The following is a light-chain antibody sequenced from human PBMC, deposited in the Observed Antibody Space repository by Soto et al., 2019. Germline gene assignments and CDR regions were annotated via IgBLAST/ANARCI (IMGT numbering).Light chain of an antibody. CDR3: QHYNSDPWT. J-gene: IGKJ1*01. Sequence: DIEMTQSPSTLSASVGDRVTITCRPSQTIRRWLAWYQQRPGKAPKVLIYDASTLESGVPARFSGSGSETQFSLTISSLQPEDSATYYCQHYNSDPWTFGQGT. CDR2: DAS. V-gene: IGKV1-5*01. CDR1: QTIRRW.